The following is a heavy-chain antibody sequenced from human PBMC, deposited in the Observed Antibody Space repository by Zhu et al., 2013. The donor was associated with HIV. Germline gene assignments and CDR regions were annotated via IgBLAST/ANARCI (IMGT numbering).Heavy chain of an antibody. D-gene: IGHD3-10*01. CDR3: ARGAMVRGVINYYGMDV. V-gene: IGHV1-69*01. CDR2: IIPIFGTA. Sequence: QVQLVQSGAEVKKPGSSVKVSCKASGGTFSSYAISWVRQAPGQGLEWMGGIIPIFGTANYAQKFQGRVTITADESTSTAYMELSSLRSEDTAVYYCARGAMVRGVINYYGMDVWGQGTTVTVSS. J-gene: IGHJ6*02. CDR1: GGTFSSYA.